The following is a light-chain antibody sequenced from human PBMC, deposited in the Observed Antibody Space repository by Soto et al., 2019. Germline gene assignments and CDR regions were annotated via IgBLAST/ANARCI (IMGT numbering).Light chain of an antibody. V-gene: IGKV3-15*01. CDR2: FAS. J-gene: IGKJ1*01. CDR3: QQYFSWPRGT. Sequence: EIVMTQSPGTLSVSPGARAPLSCRASQNIINNLAWYQQNPGQAPRLLIFFASTRVTGIPARFSGSGSGTEFTLTINSLQSEDFAVYYCQQYFSWPRGTFGQGTKVDIK. CDR1: QNIINN.